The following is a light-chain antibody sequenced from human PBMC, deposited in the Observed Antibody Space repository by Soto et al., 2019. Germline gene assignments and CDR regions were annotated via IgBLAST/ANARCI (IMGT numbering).Light chain of an antibody. J-gene: IGKJ5*01. CDR3: QNYHLALGT. V-gene: IGKV1-27*01. CDR1: QDIINH. Sequence: IQMTQSPSSLSASVGDTVTITCRASQDIINHLAWYQQRPGKVPNLLIYGASTLHSGVPSRFRGSGSGTHFTLTISSLQPEDVATYYCQNYHLALGTFGQGTRLEIK. CDR2: GAS.